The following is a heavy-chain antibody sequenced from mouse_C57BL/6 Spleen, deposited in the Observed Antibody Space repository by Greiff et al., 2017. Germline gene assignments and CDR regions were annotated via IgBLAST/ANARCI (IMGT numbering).Heavy chain of an antibody. V-gene: IGHV1-26*01. D-gene: IGHD2-5*01. CDR1: GYTFTDYY. CDR3: ARSNPFAY. Sequence: VQLQQSGPELVKPGASVKISCKASGYTFTDYYMNWVKQSHGKSLEWIGDINPNNGGTSYNQKFKGKATLTVDKSSSTAYMELRSLTSEDSAVCYCARSNPFAYWGQGTLVTVSA. CDR2: INPNNGGT. J-gene: IGHJ3*01.